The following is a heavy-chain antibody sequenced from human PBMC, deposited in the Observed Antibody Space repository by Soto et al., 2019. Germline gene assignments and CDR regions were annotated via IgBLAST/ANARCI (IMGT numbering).Heavy chain of an antibody. V-gene: IGHV1-2*02. J-gene: IGHJ4*02. CDR1: GYTFTDYY. CDR2: INPNSGDT. CDR3: ARDFVRGVAILYY. Sequence: QVQLVQSGAEVKKPGASVKVSCKASGYTFTDYYIHWVRQAPGQGLEWMGWINPNSGDTMYAQNFQGRVTMTRDTSISTAYMELSRLRSDDTAVYYCARDFVRGVAILYYWGQGALVTVSS. D-gene: IGHD3-10*01.